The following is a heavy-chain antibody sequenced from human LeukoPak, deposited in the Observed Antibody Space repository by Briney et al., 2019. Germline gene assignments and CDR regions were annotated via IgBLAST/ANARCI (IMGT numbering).Heavy chain of an antibody. V-gene: IGHV4-59*01. D-gene: IGHD3-16*01. CDR1: GGSISSYY. J-gene: IGHJ6*04. Sequence: SETLCLTCTVSGGSISSYYWSWIRQPPGKGLEWIGYIYYSGSTNYNPSLKSRVTISVDTSKNQFSLKLSSVTAADTAVYYCAREVWGYGMDVWGKGTTVTVSS. CDR3: AREVWGYGMDV. CDR2: IYYSGST.